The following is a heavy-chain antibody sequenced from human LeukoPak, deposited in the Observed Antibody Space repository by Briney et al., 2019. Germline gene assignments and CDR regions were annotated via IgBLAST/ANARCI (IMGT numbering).Heavy chain of an antibody. CDR2: ISGSGGST. CDR3: AKVHFDGSGSYYTKTSFYFDY. V-gene: IGHV3-23*01. D-gene: IGHD3-10*01. CDR1: GITVSNYY. J-gene: IGHJ4*02. Sequence: PGGSLRLSCAASGITVSNYYMTWVRQAPGKGLEWVSAISGSGGSTYYADSVKGRFTISRDNSKNTMYLQMNSLRAEDTAVYYCAKVHFDGSGSYYTKTSFYFDYWGQGTLVTVSS.